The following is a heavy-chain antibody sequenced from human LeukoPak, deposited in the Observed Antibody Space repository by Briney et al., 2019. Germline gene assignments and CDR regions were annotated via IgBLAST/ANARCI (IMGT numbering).Heavy chain of an antibody. J-gene: IGHJ6*02. CDR1: GYTFTGYY. Sequence: ASVKVSCKASGYTFTGYYMHWVRQAPGQGLEWMGWINPNSGGTNYAQKSQGRVTMTRDTSISTAYMELSRLRSDDTAVYYCARDLGPIAVAGISYYYYGMDVWGQGTTVTVSS. V-gene: IGHV1-2*02. CDR2: INPNSGGT. D-gene: IGHD6-19*01. CDR3: ARDLGPIAVAGISYYYYGMDV.